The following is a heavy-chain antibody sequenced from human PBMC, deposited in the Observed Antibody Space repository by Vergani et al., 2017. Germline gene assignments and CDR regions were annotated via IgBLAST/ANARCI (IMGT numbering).Heavy chain of an antibody. CDR1: GFTFSDFS. V-gene: IGHV3-21*06. CDR2: IGSSGPYI. Sequence: VQLVESGGGLVKPGGSLRLSCAASGFTFSDFSMSWVRQAPGKGLEWDAFIGSSGPYINYADSVKGRFIISGDNTNNSLFLQLRSLRAEDAAVYYCARDCTSGGCPDNYGMDVWGQGATVTVSS. D-gene: IGHD2-8*01. J-gene: IGHJ6*02. CDR3: ARDCTSGGCPDNYGMDV.